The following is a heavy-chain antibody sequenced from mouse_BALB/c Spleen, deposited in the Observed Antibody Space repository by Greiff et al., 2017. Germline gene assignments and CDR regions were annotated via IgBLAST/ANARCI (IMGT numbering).Heavy chain of an antibody. CDR2: ISSGGSYT. CDR3: ARWNYYGSSPYYFDY. J-gene: IGHJ2*01. V-gene: IGHV5-9-4*01. CDR1: GFTFSSYA. D-gene: IGHD1-1*01. Sequence: EVKLVESGGGLVKPGGSLKLSCAASGFTFSSYAMSWVRQSPEKRLEWVAEISSGGSYTYYPDTVTGRFTISRDNAKNTLYLEMSSLRSEDTAMYYCARWNYYGSSPYYFDYWGQGTTLTVSS.